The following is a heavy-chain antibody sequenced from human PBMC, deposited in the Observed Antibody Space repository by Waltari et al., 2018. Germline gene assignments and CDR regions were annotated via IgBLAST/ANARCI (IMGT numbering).Heavy chain of an antibody. D-gene: IGHD3-16*02. CDR2: IKTQGEGGRAT. CDR3: TTDQGDSYTFYSFDY. V-gene: IGHV3-15*01. Sequence: EVQLVESGGGLVNPGGSLRLPFLASGFTFSNPWMDWVRQAPGRGLEGIARIKTQGEGGRATYYAAPVTGRFTVSRDDSKNMLYLQMSSLKTEDTAMYYCTTDQGDSYTFYSFDYWGQGTLVTVSS. CDR1: GFTFSNPW. J-gene: IGHJ4*02.